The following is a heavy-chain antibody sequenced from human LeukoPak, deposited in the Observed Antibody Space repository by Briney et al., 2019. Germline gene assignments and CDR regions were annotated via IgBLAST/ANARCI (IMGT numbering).Heavy chain of an antibody. Sequence: TGGSLRLSCAASGFTFTRHWMHWVRQAPGKGLEWVSRIKTDGTNTIYADFVEGRFTISRDNARNTLYLQMSSLRAGDTAVYYCARTVYSGSYYNYWGQGTLVTVSS. CDR1: GFTFTRHW. CDR3: ARTVYSGSYYNY. V-gene: IGHV3-74*01. CDR2: IKTDGTNT. J-gene: IGHJ4*02. D-gene: IGHD1-26*01.